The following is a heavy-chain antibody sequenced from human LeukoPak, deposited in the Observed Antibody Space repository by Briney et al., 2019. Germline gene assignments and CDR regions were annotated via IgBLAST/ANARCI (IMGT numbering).Heavy chain of an antibody. CDR2: ISSRGSTI. Sequence: PGGSLRLSCAASGFTFSSYEMNWVRQAPGKGLEWVSYISSRGSTIYYADSVKGRFTISRDNAKNSLYLQMNSLRAEDTAVYYCARVSYGDYHVDYWGQGTLVTVSS. V-gene: IGHV3-48*03. CDR3: ARVSYGDYHVDY. CDR1: GFTFSSYE. J-gene: IGHJ4*02. D-gene: IGHD4-17*01.